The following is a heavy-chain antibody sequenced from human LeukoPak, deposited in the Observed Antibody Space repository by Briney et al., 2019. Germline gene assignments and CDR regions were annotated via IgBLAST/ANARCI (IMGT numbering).Heavy chain of an antibody. CDR2: ITPIFGTA. D-gene: IGHD3-3*01. V-gene: IGHV1-69*13. Sequence: SVKVSCKASGGTFSSYAISWVRQAPGQGLEWMGGITPIFGTANYAQKFQGRVTITADESTSTAYMELSSLRSEDTAVYYCARDNEDDNDFGVVIPDGYGMDVWGQGTTVTVSS. J-gene: IGHJ6*02. CDR3: ARDNEDDNDFGVVIPDGYGMDV. CDR1: GGTFSSYA.